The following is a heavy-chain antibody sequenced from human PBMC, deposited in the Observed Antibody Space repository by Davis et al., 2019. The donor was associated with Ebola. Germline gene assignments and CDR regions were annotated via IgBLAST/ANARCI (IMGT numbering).Heavy chain of an antibody. CDR1: GGSFSGYY. D-gene: IGHD3-9*01. J-gene: IGHJ4*02. CDR3: ASSVYDILTGYYGY. V-gene: IGHV4-59*08. CDR2: IYYSGST. Sequence: MPSETLSLTCAVYGGSFSGYYWSWIRQPPGKGLEWIGYIYYSGSTNYNPSLKSRVTISVDTSKNQFSLKLSSVTAADTAVYYCASSVYDILTGYYGYWGQGTLVTVSS.